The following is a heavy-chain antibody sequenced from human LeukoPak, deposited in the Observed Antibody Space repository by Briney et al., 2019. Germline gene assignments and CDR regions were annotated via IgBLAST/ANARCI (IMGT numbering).Heavy chain of an antibody. J-gene: IGHJ4*02. CDR1: GFTFSSYA. CDR3: AKDLYYYGSDY. V-gene: IGHV3-23*01. CDR2: ISVSGSTT. D-gene: IGHD3-10*01. Sequence: GGSLRLSCAASGFTFSSYAMSWVRQAPGKGLEWVSVISVSGSTTYYADSVKGRFTASRDNSKNTLYLQMNSLRAEDTAVYYCAKDLYYYGSDYWGQGTLVTVSS.